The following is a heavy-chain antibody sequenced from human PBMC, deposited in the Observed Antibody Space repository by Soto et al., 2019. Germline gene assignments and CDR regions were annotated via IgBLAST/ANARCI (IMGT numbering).Heavy chain of an antibody. Sequence: QVQLVESGGGVVQPGRSLRLSCAASGFTFSSYGMHWVRQAPGKGLEWVAVISYDGSNKYYADSVKGRFTISRDNSKNTLYLQMNSLRAEDTAVYYCAKDDPFLGDYYYYMDVWGKGTTVTVSS. CDR3: AKDDPFLGDYYYYMDV. CDR2: ISYDGSNK. J-gene: IGHJ6*03. CDR1: GFTFSSYG. V-gene: IGHV3-30*18.